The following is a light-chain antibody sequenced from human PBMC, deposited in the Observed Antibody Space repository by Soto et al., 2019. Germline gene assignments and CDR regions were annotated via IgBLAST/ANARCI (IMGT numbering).Light chain of an antibody. Sequence: EIVLTQSPGTLSLSPGERATLSCRASQSVSSSYLTWYQQKPGQAPRLLIYGASSRATGIPDRFSGSGSGTDFTLTISSLEPEDVAVYYCHQCGSLPFTFGTETKVDIK. CDR2: GAS. CDR3: HQCGSLPFT. V-gene: IGKV3-20*01. J-gene: IGKJ3*01. CDR1: QSVSSSY.